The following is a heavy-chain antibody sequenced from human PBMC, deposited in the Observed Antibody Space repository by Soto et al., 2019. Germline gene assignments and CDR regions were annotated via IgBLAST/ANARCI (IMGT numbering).Heavy chain of an antibody. CDR3: ARQSDMTTFGGVIVRKGMDV. CDR2: IRSSSVPI. CDR1: GFTFSEFS. V-gene: IGHV3-48*01. J-gene: IGHJ6*02. Sequence: EVQLVESGGDLVQPGGSLRLSCAASGFTFSEFSMNWVRQAPGKGLEWVSYIRSSSVPIYYADSVKGRFTISRDNAKNSLYLQMKSLRAEDTAVYYCARQSDMTTFGGVIVRKGMDVWGQGTTVTVSS. D-gene: IGHD3-16*02.